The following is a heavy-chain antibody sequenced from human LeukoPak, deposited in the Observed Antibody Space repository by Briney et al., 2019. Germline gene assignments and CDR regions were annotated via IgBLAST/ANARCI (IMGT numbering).Heavy chain of an antibody. V-gene: IGHV5-51*01. CDR2: IYPGDSDT. CDR3: AIRYSGSYNDY. D-gene: IGHD1-26*01. CDR1: GYSFTDYW. Sequence: GESLKISCKGSGYSFTDYWIGWVRQMPGKSLEWMGIIYPGDSDTRYSPSFQGQVTISADKSISTAYLQWSSLEASDTAMYYCAIRYSGSYNDYWGQGTLVTVSS. J-gene: IGHJ4*02.